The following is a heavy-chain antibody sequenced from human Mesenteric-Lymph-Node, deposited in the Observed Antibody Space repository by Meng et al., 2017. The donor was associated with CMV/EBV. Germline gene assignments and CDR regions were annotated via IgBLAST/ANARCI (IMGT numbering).Heavy chain of an antibody. V-gene: IGHV1-18*04. J-gene: IGHJ4*02. CDR2: VSAYNGNT. Sequence: SGYTFTSYGISWVRQAPGRGLEGMGWVSAYNGNTNYAQELQGKVTMTTDTYTSTAYMGLRSLRSDDTAVYYCARDERFGELLYGTFDYWGQGTLVTVSS. CDR3: ARDERFGELLYGTFDY. D-gene: IGHD3-10*01. CDR1: GYTFTSYG.